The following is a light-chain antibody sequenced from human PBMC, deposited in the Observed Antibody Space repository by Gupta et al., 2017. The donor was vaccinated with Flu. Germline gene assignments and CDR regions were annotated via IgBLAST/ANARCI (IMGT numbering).Light chain of an antibody. Sequence: GDRVTITCRASQGVRNYLAWFQQKPGKAPKSLIYDVSILQRGVPSKFSGSGSETDFTLTIDSLQPEDFATYYCQQYHIYPPTFGHGTNLDIK. CDR1: QGVRNY. CDR2: DVS. V-gene: IGKV1-16*02. CDR3: QQYHIYPPT. J-gene: IGKJ1*01.